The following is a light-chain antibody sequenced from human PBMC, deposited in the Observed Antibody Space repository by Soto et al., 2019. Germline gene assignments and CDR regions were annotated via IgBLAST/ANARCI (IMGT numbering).Light chain of an antibody. Sequence: DIQLTQSPSFLSASVGDRVTITCRASQAISSYLAWCQQRPGKAPKILIYAASTLQSGVPSRFSGSGSGTEFTLTISSLQPEDFAMYFCQQHNSYPWTFGQGTKVEIK. CDR1: QAISSY. J-gene: IGKJ1*01. CDR2: AAS. CDR3: QQHNSYPWT. V-gene: IGKV1-9*01.